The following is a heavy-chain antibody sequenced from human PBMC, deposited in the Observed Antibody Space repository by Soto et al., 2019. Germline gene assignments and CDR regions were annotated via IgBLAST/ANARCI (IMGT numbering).Heavy chain of an antibody. CDR2: IIPIFGTA. V-gene: IGHV1-69*13. CDR3: ARVYCSSTSCYSYYYYGMDV. Sequence: RASVRVSCKASGGTFSSYAISWVRQAPGQGLEWTGGIIPIFGTANYAQKFQGRVTITADESTSTAYMELSSLRSEDTAVYYCARVYCSSTSCYSYYYYGMDVWGQGTTVTVSS. CDR1: GGTFSSYA. D-gene: IGHD2-2*02. J-gene: IGHJ6*02.